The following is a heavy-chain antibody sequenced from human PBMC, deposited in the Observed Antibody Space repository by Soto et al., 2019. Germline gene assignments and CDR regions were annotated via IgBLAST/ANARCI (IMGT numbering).Heavy chain of an antibody. V-gene: IGHV1-69*13. D-gene: IGHD3-22*01. J-gene: IGHJ4*02. CDR1: GGTFSSYA. CDR3: AREFYDSSGYYWSAY. CDR2: IIPIFGTA. Sequence: SVKVSCKASGGTFSSYAISWVRHAPGQGLEWMGGIIPIFGTANYAQKFQGRVTITADESTSTAYMELSSLRSEDTAVYYCAREFYDSSGYYWSAYWGQGTLVTVSS.